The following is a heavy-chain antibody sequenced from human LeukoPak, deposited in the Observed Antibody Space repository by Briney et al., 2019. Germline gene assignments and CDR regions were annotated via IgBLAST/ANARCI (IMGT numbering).Heavy chain of an antibody. CDR3: ARARYSSSWACDY. CDR2: IYYSGST. D-gene: IGHD6-13*01. J-gene: IGHJ4*02. V-gene: IGHV4-59*01. Sequence: PSETLSLTCTVSGGSISSYYWSWIRQPPGKGLEWIGYIYYSGSTNYNPSLKSRVTISVDTSKDQFSLKLSSVTAADTAVYYCARARYSSSWACDYWGQGTLVTVSS. CDR1: GGSISSYY.